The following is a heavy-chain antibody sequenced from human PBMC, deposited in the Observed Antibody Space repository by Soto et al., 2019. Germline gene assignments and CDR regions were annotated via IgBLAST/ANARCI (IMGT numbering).Heavy chain of an antibody. V-gene: IGHV4-39*01. Sequence: PSETLSLTCTVSGGSMSSSPNNGGWIRQPPGKGLEWIGSIYYSGSTYYNPSLKSRVAISVDTSKNQFSLNLSSVTAADTAVYYCARHLDIVATTPGFDYWGQGTLVTVSS. CDR2: IYYSGST. J-gene: IGHJ4*02. CDR3: ARHLDIVATTPGFDY. D-gene: IGHD5-12*01. CDR1: GGSMSSSPNN.